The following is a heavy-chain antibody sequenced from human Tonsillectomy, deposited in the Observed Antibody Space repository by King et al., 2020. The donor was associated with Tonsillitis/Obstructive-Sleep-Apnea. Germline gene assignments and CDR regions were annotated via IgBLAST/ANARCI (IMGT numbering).Heavy chain of an antibody. CDR3: ASGGILSAGAPDF. J-gene: IGHJ4*02. CDR1: GYSFTSYW. V-gene: IGHV5-10-1*01. CDR2: IDPSDSYT. D-gene: IGHD6-13*01. Sequence: VQLVQFGVEVKKPGESLRISCKGSGYSFTSYWISWVRQMPGKGLEWMGRIDPSDSYTNYSPSFQGHVTISADKSISTAYLQWSSLKASDTAMYYCASGGILSAGAPDFWGQGTLVTVSS.